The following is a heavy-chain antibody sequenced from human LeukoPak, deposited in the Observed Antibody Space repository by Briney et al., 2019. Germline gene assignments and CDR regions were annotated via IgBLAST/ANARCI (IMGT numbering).Heavy chain of an antibody. CDR2: IIPIFGTA. J-gene: IGHJ4*02. CDR3: TTVGHLEITFGGVIVVPPPLDY. V-gene: IGHV1-69*13. CDR1: GGTFSSYA. Sequence: SVKVSCKASGGTFSSYAISWVRQAPGQGLEWMGGIIPIFGTANYAQKFQGRVTITADESTSTAYMELSSLRSEDTAVYYCTTVGHLEITFGGVIVVPPPLDYWGQGTLVTVSS. D-gene: IGHD3-16*02.